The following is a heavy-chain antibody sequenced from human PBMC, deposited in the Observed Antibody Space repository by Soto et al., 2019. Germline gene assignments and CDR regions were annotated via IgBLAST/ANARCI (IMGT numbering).Heavy chain of an antibody. CDR3: AKSQSPMVRGVIEAFDY. V-gene: IGHV3-20*04. D-gene: IGHD3-10*01. J-gene: IGHJ4*02. CDR1: GFTFDDYG. Sequence: EVQLVESGGAVVRPGGSLRLSCVASGFTFDDYGMTWVRQAPGKGLEWVSGINWNGGTIHYADSVKGRFTSSRDNAKNPLFLQMNSLRAEDTALYYCAKSQSPMVRGVIEAFDYWGQGTLVTVSS. CDR2: INWNGGTI.